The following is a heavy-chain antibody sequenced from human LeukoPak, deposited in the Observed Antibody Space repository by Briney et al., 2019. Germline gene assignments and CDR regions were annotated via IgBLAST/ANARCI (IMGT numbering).Heavy chain of an antibody. V-gene: IGHV1-46*01. CDR3: ATARQDHCCGMDV. Sequence: ASVKVSCKASGYIFTRYYIHWVRQAPGQALEWMGVINPSGGSTTYAQKFQGRVAMTRDTSTSTVYMELSSLTSEDTAVYYCATARQDHCCGMDVWGQGTTVTVSS. J-gene: IGHJ6*02. CDR2: INPSGGST. CDR1: GYIFTRYY.